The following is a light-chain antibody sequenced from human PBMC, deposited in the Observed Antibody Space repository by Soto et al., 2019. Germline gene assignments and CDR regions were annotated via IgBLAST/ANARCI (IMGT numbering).Light chain of an antibody. J-gene: IGKJ1*01. Sequence: EIVLTQSPATLSLSPGERATLSCRASQSVSINLAWYQQKPGQAPRLLIFGTSSRATGIPDRFSGSGSGTHFTLTINRLEPEDVAVYYCHQFQNSPWTFGQGTKVDIK. V-gene: IGKV3-20*01. CDR2: GTS. CDR3: HQFQNSPWT. CDR1: QSVSIN.